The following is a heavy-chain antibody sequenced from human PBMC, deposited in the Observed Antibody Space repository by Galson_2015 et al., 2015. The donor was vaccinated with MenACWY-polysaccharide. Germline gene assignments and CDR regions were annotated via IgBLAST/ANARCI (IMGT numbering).Heavy chain of an antibody. Sequence: SVKVSCKASGGSFSTFSFNWVRQAPGQGLEWMGRIIPSLDKPNYAQKFQGRVTITADQSTGTAYMELSSLRSEDTAVYYCASLLGEAPAQTGAFDIWGQGAVVIVSS. CDR3: ASLLGEAPAQTGAFDI. CDR2: IIPSLDKP. D-gene: IGHD3-16*01. J-gene: IGHJ3*02. CDR1: GGSFSTFS. V-gene: IGHV1-69*02.